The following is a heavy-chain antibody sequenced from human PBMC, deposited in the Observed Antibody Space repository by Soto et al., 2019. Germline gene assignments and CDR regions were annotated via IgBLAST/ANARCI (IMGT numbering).Heavy chain of an antibody. CDR1: GFTCSSYS. D-gene: IGHD5-18*01. CDR2: ISSSSSYI. CDR3: ARISGYGYGDDFDY. Sequence: GGSLRLSCAASGFTCSSYSMNWVRQAPGKGLEWVSSISSSSSYIYYADSVKGRFTISRDNAKNSLYLQMNSLRAEDTAVYYCARISGYGYGDDFDYWGQGTLVTVSS. J-gene: IGHJ4*02. V-gene: IGHV3-21*01.